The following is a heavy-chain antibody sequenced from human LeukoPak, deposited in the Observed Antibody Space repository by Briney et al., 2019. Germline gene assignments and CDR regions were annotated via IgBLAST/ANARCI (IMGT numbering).Heavy chain of an antibody. CDR1: GFTFSNYG. Sequence: PGGSLRLSCAASGFTFSNYGMHWVRQAPGKGLEWVAFIRYDGSDKYYADSLKGRVTISRDNSKNTLYVEMNSLRADDTAVYYCAKDQGFGEFKFDYWGQGTVVTVSS. CDR2: IRYDGSDK. D-gene: IGHD3-10*01. J-gene: IGHJ4*02. CDR3: AKDQGFGEFKFDY. V-gene: IGHV3-30*02.